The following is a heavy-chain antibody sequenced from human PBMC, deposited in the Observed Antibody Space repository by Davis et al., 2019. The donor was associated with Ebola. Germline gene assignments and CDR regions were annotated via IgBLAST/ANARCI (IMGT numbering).Heavy chain of an antibody. CDR1: GYTLTELS. V-gene: IGHV1-24*01. CDR3: ARTPYDFWSGYTYYYYYYYMDV. J-gene: IGHJ6*03. CDR2: FDPEDGET. D-gene: IGHD3-3*01. Sequence: ASVKVSCKVSGYTLTELSMHWVRQAPGKGLEWMGGFDPEDGETIYAQKFQGRVTITADESTSTAYMELSSLRSEDTAVYYCARTPYDFWSGYTYYYYYYYMDVWGKGTTVTVSS.